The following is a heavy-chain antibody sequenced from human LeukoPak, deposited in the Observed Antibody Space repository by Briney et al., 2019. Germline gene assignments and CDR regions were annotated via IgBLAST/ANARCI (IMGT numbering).Heavy chain of an antibody. CDR3: AKDPSSSWFGDYFDY. CDR1: GFTFSSYA. CDR2: LSGIGGRT. V-gene: IGHV3-23*01. J-gene: IGHJ4*02. Sequence: RGSLRLSCAASGFTFSSYAMSWVRQAPGKGLEWVSPLSGIGGRTYYADSGKGRFTISRDNSKNTLYLQMNSLRAEDTAVYYCAKDPSSSWFGDYFDYWGQGTLVTVSS. D-gene: IGHD6-13*01.